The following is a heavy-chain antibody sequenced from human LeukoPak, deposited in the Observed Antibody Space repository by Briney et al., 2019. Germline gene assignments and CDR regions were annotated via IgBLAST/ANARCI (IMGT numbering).Heavy chain of an antibody. J-gene: IGHJ4*02. D-gene: IGHD3-10*01. Sequence: PSETLSLTCTVSGGSISSGSYYWSWIRQPAGKGLEWIGSIYTSGSTNYSPSLKNRVTISVDTSKNQFSLKLSSVTAADTAVYYCARVPYSYGSGNYFDYWGQGTLVTVSS. CDR2: IYTSGST. CDR1: GGSISSGSYY. CDR3: ARVPYSYGSGNYFDY. V-gene: IGHV4-61*02.